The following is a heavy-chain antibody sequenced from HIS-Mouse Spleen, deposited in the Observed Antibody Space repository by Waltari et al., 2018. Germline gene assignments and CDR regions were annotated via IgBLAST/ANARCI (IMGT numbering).Heavy chain of an antibody. Sequence: EVQLVETGGGLIQPGGSLRLSCSASGFPVGSNYMSWVRQAPGKGLEWVSVIYSGGSTYYADSVKGRFTISRDNSKNTLYLQMNSLRAEDTAVYYCASQSYYDFWSGYAFDIWGQGTMVTVSS. CDR2: IYSGGST. D-gene: IGHD3-3*01. CDR3: ASQSYYDFWSGYAFDI. V-gene: IGHV3-53*02. CDR1: GFPVGSNY. J-gene: IGHJ3*02.